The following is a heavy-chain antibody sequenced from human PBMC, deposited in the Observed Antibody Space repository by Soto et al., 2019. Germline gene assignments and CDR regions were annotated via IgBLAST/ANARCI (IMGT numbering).Heavy chain of an antibody. V-gene: IGHV3-21*01. CDR3: ARDWTGAAGTSKNDY. CDR2: ISSSSSYI. J-gene: IGHJ4*02. Sequence: PGGSLSLSCSASGFTFSIYSMNLVRQAPGKGLEWVSSISSSSSYIYYADSVKGRFTISRDDAKNSLYLQMNSLRAEDTAVYYCARDWTGAAGTSKNDYWGQGTLVTVSS. CDR1: GFTFSIYS. D-gene: IGHD6-13*01.